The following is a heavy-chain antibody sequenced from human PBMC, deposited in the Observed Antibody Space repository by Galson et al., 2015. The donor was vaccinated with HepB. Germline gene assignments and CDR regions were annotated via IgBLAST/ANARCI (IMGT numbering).Heavy chain of an antibody. CDR3: AVMATIRDDRYLGY. J-gene: IGHJ4*02. V-gene: IGHV1-18*01. Sequence: SVKVSCKASGYTFTSYGISWVRQAPGQGLEWMGWISAYNGNTNYAQKLQGRVTMTTDTSTSTAYMELRSLRSDDTAVYYCAVMATIRDDRYLGYWGQGTLVTVSS. CDR1: GYTFTSYG. D-gene: IGHD5-24*01. CDR2: ISAYNGNT.